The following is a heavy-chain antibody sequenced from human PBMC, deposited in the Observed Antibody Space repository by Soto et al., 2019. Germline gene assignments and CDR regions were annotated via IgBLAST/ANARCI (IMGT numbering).Heavy chain of an antibody. Sequence: GGSLRLSCAASGFTFSNYGMHWVRQAPGKGLERVAVIWYDGSNKYYAGSVKGRFTISRDNSKNTLYLQMNSLRAEDTAVYYCARTMVRGVIITPGYGMGVWGQGTTVTVSS. V-gene: IGHV3-33*01. J-gene: IGHJ6*02. D-gene: IGHD3-10*01. CDR1: GFTFSNYG. CDR3: ARTMVRGVIITPGYGMGV. CDR2: IWYDGSNK.